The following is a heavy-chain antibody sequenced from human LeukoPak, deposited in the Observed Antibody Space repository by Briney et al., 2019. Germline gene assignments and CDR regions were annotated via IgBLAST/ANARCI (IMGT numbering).Heavy chain of an antibody. J-gene: IGHJ4*02. CDR1: GFTFNIYA. CDR3: AGGRRHLVHGPLDD. Sequence: GGSLRLSCAASGFTFNIYAMSWVRQAPGKGLEWVSGISDSGSSTFYADSVKGRFTISRDNSKNMLCLQMNSLRAEDTAVYYCAGGRRHLVHGPLDDWGQGTLVTVSS. V-gene: IGHV3-23*01. CDR2: ISDSGSST. D-gene: IGHD6-13*01.